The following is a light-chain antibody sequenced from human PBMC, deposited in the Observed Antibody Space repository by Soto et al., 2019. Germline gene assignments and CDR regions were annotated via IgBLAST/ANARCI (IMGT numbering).Light chain of an antibody. CDR2: AAS. CDR1: QRISNH. Sequence: DIQMTQSPSSLSASVEERVIITCRASQRISNHLNWYQQKPGKAPKLLIFAASSLQSGVPSRFSGSRSGPDFTLTISSLQPEDFATYYCQQSYSTPLTFGGGTKVDIK. CDR3: QQSYSTPLT. J-gene: IGKJ4*01. V-gene: IGKV1-39*01.